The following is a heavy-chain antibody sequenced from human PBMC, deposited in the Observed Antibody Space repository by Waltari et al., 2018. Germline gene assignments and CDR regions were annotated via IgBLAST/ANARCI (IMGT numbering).Heavy chain of an antibody. CDR1: GGSISGSY. D-gene: IGHD3-10*01. CDR3: ARGISGDYVDY. CDR2: VYYSGSTNYNPS. V-gene: IGHV4-59*01. Sequence: QVQLQESGPGLVKPSETLSLTCPVSGGSISGSYWSWIRQPPGKGLEWIGSVYYSGSTNYNPSNYNPSLKSRVTISVDTSKNQFSLKLTSVTAADTAVFYCARGISGDYVDYWGQGTLVTVSS. J-gene: IGHJ4*02.